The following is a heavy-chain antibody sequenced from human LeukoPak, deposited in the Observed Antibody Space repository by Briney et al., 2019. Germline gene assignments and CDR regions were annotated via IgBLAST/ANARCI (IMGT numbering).Heavy chain of an antibody. Sequence: SETLSLTCTVSGGSISSSSYYWGWIRQPPGKGLEWIGSIYYSGSTYYNPSLKSRVTISVDTSKNQFSLKLSSVTAADTAVYYCARVPQYYDFWSGYYVGWFDPWGQGTLVTVSS. J-gene: IGHJ5*02. CDR1: GGSISSSSYY. D-gene: IGHD3-3*01. V-gene: IGHV4-39*07. CDR3: ARVPQYYDFWSGYYVGWFDP. CDR2: IYYSGST.